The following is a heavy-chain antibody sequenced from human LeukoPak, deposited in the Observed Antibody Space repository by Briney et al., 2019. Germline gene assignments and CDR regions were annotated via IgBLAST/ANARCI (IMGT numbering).Heavy chain of an antibody. D-gene: IGHD4-11*01. CDR1: GGPISSGGYY. J-gene: IGHJ4*02. Sequence: SETLSLTCTVSGGPISSGGYYWSWIRQHPGKGLEWIGYIYYSGSTYYNPSLKSRVTISVDTSKNQFSLKLSSVTAADTAVYYRARECRTTVTDQYYFDYWGQGTLVTVSS. V-gene: IGHV4-31*03. CDR2: IYYSGST. CDR3: ARECRTTVTDQYYFDY.